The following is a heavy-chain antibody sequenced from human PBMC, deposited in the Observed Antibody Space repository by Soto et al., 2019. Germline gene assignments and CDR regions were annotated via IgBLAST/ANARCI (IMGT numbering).Heavy chain of an antibody. D-gene: IGHD5-12*01. CDR1: GFTFTSYW. Sequence: HPGGSLSLSCAASGFTFTSYWMSWVRQAPGKGLEWVANIKYDGSNKYYADSVKGRFTISRDNSKNTLYLQMNSLRAEDTAVYYCAMSGYSGYDFSYGSTFDYWGQGTLVTVSS. CDR3: AMSGYSGYDFSYGSTFDY. J-gene: IGHJ4*02. CDR2: IKYDGSNK. V-gene: IGHV3-7*01.